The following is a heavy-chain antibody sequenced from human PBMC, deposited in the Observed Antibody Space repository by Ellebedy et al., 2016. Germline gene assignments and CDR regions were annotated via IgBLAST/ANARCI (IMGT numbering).Heavy chain of an antibody. CDR3: ARFMVRGVITELYYYYYGMDV. J-gene: IGHJ6*02. D-gene: IGHD3-10*01. Sequence: GGSLRLSCAASGFTFSSYWMSWVRQAPGKGLEWVANIKQDGSEKYYVDSVKGRFTISRDNAKNSLYLQMNSLRAEDTAVYYCARFMVRGVITELYYYYYGMDVWGQGTTVTVSS. V-gene: IGHV3-7*04. CDR1: GFTFSSYW. CDR2: IKQDGSEK.